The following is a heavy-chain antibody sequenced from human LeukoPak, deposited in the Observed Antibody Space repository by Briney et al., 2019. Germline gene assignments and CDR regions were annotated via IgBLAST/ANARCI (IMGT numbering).Heavy chain of an antibody. D-gene: IGHD6-13*01. CDR2: IKPSSVGT. J-gene: IGHJ4*02. CDR3: ARDRGSSWYVDY. V-gene: IGHV1-2*02. Sequence: GASVKVSCKTSGYSFTSYYIHWVRQAPGQGLEWMGWIKPSSVGTEYAQKFQGRVTMTGHTSISTAYMELSRLRSDDTAVYYCARDRGSSWYVDYWGQGTLVTVSS. CDR1: GYSFTSYY.